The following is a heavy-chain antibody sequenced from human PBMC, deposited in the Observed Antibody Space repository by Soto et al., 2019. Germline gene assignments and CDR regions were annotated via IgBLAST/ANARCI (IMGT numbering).Heavy chain of an antibody. D-gene: IGHD6-13*01. CDR3: AREGVAAAGIYFDY. J-gene: IGHJ4*02. CDR2: ISYDGSNK. CDR1: GFTFSSYA. V-gene: IGHV3-30-3*01. Sequence: QVPLVESGGGVVQPGRSLRLSSAASGFTFSSYAMHWVRQAPGKGLEWVAVISYDGSNKYYADSVKGRFTISRDNSKNTLYLQMNSLRAEDTAVYYCAREGVAAAGIYFDYWGQGTLVTVSS.